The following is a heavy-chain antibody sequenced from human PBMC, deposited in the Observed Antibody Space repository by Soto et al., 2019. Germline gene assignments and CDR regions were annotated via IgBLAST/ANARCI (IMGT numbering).Heavy chain of an antibody. J-gene: IGHJ3*02. CDR2: IKTDGTST. CDR1: GFTFSSYW. V-gene: IGHV3-74*01. D-gene: IGHD6-25*01. Sequence: PGGSLRLSCAASGFTFSSYWMHWVRQAPGKGLVWVSRIKTDGTSTYYADSVKGRFTISRDNAKNTLYLQMNSLRAEDTTVYYCAKPAGDAFDIWSQGTMVTVSS. CDR3: AKPAGDAFDI.